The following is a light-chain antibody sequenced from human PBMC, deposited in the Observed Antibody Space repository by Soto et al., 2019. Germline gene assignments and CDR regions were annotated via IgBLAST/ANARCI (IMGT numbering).Light chain of an antibody. Sequence: EIVLTQSPGTLSLSPGERATLSCRASQSVSSSYLAWYQQKPGQAPRLLIYDASSRATGIPDRFSGSGSGTDFTFTISRLGPEDFAVYYCQQYGSSLYTFGQGTKLEIK. CDR2: DAS. CDR1: QSVSSSY. CDR3: QQYGSSLYT. V-gene: IGKV3-20*01. J-gene: IGKJ2*01.